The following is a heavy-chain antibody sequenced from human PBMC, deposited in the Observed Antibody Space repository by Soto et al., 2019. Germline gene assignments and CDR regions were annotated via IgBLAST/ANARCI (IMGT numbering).Heavy chain of an antibody. Sequence: QVQLQESGPGLVKPSQTLSLTCTVSGDSVSSSSYYWSWIRQHPGEGLGWIGNIHHSGTTYYNPSLKSRITLSVDTSKTQFSLRLSSVTAADTAVYYCASGLGYKAWGQGTLVTVSS. V-gene: IGHV4-31*03. CDR3: ASGLGYKA. J-gene: IGHJ5*02. D-gene: IGHD5-12*01. CDR2: IHHSGTT. CDR1: GDSVSSSSYY.